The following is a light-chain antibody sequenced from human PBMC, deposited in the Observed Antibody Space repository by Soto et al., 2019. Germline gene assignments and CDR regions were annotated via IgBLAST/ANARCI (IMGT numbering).Light chain of an antibody. CDR1: QSLSGNY. Sequence: EIVLTQSPGTLSLSPGERVTLSCRASQSLSGNYLAWYQQKPGQAPKFLIYGASNRATDIPDRFSGGGSGTDFALTINRLDPEDSAVYYCQQYGHSPITFGQGTRLEIK. CDR3: QQYGHSPIT. V-gene: IGKV3-20*01. CDR2: GAS. J-gene: IGKJ5*01.